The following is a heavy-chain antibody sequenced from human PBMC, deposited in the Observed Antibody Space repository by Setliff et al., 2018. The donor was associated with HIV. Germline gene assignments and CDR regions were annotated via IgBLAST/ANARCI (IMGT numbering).Heavy chain of an antibody. CDR1: AFTFSSYG. CDR3: AKPPPQPTYYCGSSGDAFEN. CDR2: IRYDGSNK. D-gene: IGHD3-22*01. Sequence: GGSLRLSCAASAFTFSSYGMYWGRQAPGKGLEWVAFIRYDGSNKYYADSVKGRVTISRDNSKNTLYLQMNSLRAEDTAVYYCAKPPPQPTYYCGSSGDAFENWGQGTMVTVSS. V-gene: IGHV3-30*02. J-gene: IGHJ3*02.